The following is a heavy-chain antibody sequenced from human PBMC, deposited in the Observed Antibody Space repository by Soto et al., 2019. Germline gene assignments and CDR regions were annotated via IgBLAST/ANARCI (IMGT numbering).Heavy chain of an antibody. D-gene: IGHD3-3*01. J-gene: IGHJ6*02. Sequence: QAQLVQSGAEVKKPGASVKVSCKASGYTFTSYDINWVRQAPGQGLEWLGWMDPNSGSTGYAQNFXGRVTMTRNISINTAHMELSSLRSEDTAVYYCARERKFDFWRKGLDVWGQGTTVTVSS. CDR1: GYTFTSYD. CDR2: MDPNSGST. V-gene: IGHV1-8*01. CDR3: ARERKFDFWRKGLDV.